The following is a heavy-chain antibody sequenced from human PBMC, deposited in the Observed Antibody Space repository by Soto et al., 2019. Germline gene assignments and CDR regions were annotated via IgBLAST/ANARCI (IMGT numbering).Heavy chain of an antibody. V-gene: IGHV3-23*01. CDR3: AKGGYCSGGTCYWNFDL. CDR1: GFTFSSYA. D-gene: IGHD2-15*01. J-gene: IGHJ2*01. CDR2: ISGSGGRT. Sequence: EVQLLESGGGLGQPGGSLRLSCAASGFTFSSYAMSWVRQAPGKGLEWVSAISGSGGRTYYADSVKGRFTISRDNSKNTLYLQMNTLRAEDTAVYYCAKGGYCSGGTCYWNFDLWGRGTLVTVFS.